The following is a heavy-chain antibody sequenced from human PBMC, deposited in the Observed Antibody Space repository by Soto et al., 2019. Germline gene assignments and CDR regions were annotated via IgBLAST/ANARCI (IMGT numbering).Heavy chain of an antibody. CDR3: AREPQLGYCSGGSCYTDY. CDR2: ISAYNGNT. D-gene: IGHD2-15*01. CDR1: GYTFTSYG. J-gene: IGHJ4*02. V-gene: IGHV1-18*01. Sequence: ASLKVSCKASGYTFTSYGISWVRQAPGQGLEWMGWISAYNGNTNYAQKLQGRVTMTTDTSTSTAYMELRSLRSDDTAVYYCAREPQLGYCSGGSCYTDYWGQGTLVTVSS.